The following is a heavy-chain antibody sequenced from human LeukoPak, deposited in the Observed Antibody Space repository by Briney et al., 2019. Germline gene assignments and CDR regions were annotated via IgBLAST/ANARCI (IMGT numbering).Heavy chain of an antibody. CDR3: AKADISYYYYMDV. CDR1: GFTFSSYG. Sequence: GGSLRLSCAASGFTFSSYGMHWVRQAPGKGLEWVAFIRYDGSNKYYADSVKGRFTISRDNSKNTLYLQMNSLRAEDTAVYYWAKADISYYYYMDVWGKGTTFTVSS. D-gene: IGHD3-9*01. V-gene: IGHV3-30*02. J-gene: IGHJ6*03. CDR2: IRYDGSNK.